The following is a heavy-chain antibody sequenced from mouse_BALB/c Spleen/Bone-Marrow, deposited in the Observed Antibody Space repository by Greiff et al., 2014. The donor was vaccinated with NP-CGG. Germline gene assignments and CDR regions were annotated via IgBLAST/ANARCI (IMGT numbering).Heavy chain of an antibody. CDR1: GFTFSSYA. D-gene: IGHD2-13*01. V-gene: IGHV5-9-3*01. CDR3: ARGDWEQAMES. Sequence: EVQRVESGGGLVKPGGSLKLSCAASGFTFSSYAMSWVRQTPEKRLEWVATINSGGSYTYYPDSVKGRFTISRDNARNTLYLQMSSLRSEDTAMYYCARGDWEQAMESWGQASSAPVST. CDR2: INSGGSYT. J-gene: IGHJ4*01.